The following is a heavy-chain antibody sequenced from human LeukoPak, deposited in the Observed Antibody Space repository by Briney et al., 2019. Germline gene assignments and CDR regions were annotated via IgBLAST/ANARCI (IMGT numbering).Heavy chain of an antibody. CDR3: ASGPRPFDY. J-gene: IGHJ4*02. CDR2: INHSGST. CDR1: GGSFSGYY. Sequence: SETLSLTCAVYGGSFSGYYWSWIRQPPGKGLEWIGEINHSGSTNYNPSLKSRVTISVDTSKNQFFLKLSSVTVADTAVYYCASGPRPFDYWGQGTLVTVSS. V-gene: IGHV4-34*01.